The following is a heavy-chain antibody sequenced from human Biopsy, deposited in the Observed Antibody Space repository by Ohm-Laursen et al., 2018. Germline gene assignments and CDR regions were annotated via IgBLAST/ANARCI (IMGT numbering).Heavy chain of an antibody. CDR1: GYSNIPSGPEN. CDR3: ARGMRTTGWPYFDY. V-gene: IGHV4-61*01. J-gene: IGHJ4*02. D-gene: IGHD2/OR15-2a*01. Sequence: TLSLTCSLSGYSNIPSGPENWSWIRQPPGQGLQYIGFIYSGGNTNYNPSLRSRVTMSVDTSKNQFSLRLNSVTAADTAVYYCARGMRTTGWPYFDYWGQGILVTVSS. CDR2: IYSGGNT.